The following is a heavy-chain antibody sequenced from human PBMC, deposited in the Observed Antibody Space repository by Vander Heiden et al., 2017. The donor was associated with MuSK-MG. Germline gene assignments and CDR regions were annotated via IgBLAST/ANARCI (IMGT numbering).Heavy chain of an antibody. CDR2: ISGSGGST. D-gene: IGHD1-26*01. CDR1: GFTFSSYS. CDR3: AKNSGSYYSSAFDI. V-gene: IGHV3-23*01. Sequence: EVQLLESGGGLVQPGGSLRLSCAVSGFTFSSYSLSWVRLAQGKGLDWVSAISGSGGSTYYADSVKGRFTISRDNSKNTLYLQMNSLRAEDTAVYYCAKNSGSYYSSAFDIWGQGTMVTVSS. J-gene: IGHJ3*02.